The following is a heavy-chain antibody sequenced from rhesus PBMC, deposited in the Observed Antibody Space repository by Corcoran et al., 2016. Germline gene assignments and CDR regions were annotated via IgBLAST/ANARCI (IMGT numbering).Heavy chain of an antibody. D-gene: IGHD6-13*01. CDR2: IYWDNAK. J-gene: IGHJ4*01. CDR3: ARGIWYSSWHHFDY. CDR1: GFSLTTSGMG. V-gene: IGHV2-152*01. Sequence: QVTLKESGPALVKPTQTLTLTSTFSGFSLTTSGMGVGWIRQPPGKALEWLALIYWDNAKRYSTTLKSRLTISKDTSKNQVVLTMTNMDPMDTATYYCARGIWYSSWHHFDYWGQGVLVTVSS.